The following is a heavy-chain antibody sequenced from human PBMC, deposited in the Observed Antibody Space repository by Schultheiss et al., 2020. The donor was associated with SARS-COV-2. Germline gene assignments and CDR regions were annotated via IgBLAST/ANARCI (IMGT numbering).Heavy chain of an antibody. V-gene: IGHV4-61*01. CDR2: IYYSGST. CDR1: GGSVSSGSYY. CDR3: ARISGGDWIHRWHFDL. D-gene: IGHD3/OR15-3a*01. J-gene: IGHJ2*01. Sequence: SQTLSLTCTVSGGSVSSGSYYWSWIRQPPGKGLEWIGYIYYSGSTYYNPSLKSRVTMSVDTSKNQFSLKLSSVTAVDTAVYYCARISGGDWIHRWHFDLWGRGTLVTVSS.